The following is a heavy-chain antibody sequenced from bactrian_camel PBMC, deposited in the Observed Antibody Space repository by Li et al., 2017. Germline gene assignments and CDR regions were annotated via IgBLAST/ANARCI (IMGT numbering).Heavy chain of an antibody. D-gene: IGHD2*01. V-gene: IGHV3S40*01. CDR1: GFSGSSNF. Sequence: VQLVESGGGSVQAGGSLRLSCVVSGFSGSSNFVGWFRQFPAKEREGVATIDQALGNTSYADSVAGRFTISQDNAKNTVYLLMDRTSPEDTAMHVCAARRSVGLCSFGNDDYWARGPRSPSP. CDR2: IDQALGNT. J-gene: IGHJ4*01.